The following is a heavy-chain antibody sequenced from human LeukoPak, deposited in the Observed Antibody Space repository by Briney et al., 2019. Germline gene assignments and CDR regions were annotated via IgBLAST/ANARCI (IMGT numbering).Heavy chain of an antibody. V-gene: IGHV4-4*07. Sequence: SETLSLTCTVSGGSISSYYWSWIRQPAGKGLEWIGRIYTSGSTNYNPSLKSRVTMSVDASKNQFSLKLSSVTAADTAVYYCARDGTYYDFWSGYWYYGMDVWGQGTTVTVSS. CDR3: ARDGTYYDFWSGYWYYGMDV. J-gene: IGHJ6*02. CDR1: GGSISSYY. CDR2: IYTSGST. D-gene: IGHD3-3*01.